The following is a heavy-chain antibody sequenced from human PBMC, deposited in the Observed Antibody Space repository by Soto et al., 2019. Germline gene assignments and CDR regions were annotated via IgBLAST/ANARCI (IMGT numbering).Heavy chain of an antibody. CDR2: IWYDGSNK. CDR3: ATELPTGTFDY. Sequence: QVQLVESGEGVVQPGRSLRLSCAASGFTFSSYGMHWVRQAPGKGLEWVAVIWYDGSNKYYADSVKGRFTISRDNSKNTLYLQMNSLRAEDTAVYYCATELPTGTFDYWGQGTLVTVSS. D-gene: IGHD1-1*01. CDR1: GFTFSSYG. J-gene: IGHJ4*02. V-gene: IGHV3-33*01.